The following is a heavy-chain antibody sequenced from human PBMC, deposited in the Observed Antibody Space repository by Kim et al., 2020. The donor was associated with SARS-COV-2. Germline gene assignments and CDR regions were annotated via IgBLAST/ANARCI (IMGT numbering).Heavy chain of an antibody. CDR1: GFTFSTYS. J-gene: IGHJ6*01. Sequence: GGSLRLSCAASGFTFSTYSMNWVRQAPGKGLEWVSSINSNSTYIYYADSVKDRFTISRDNAKKSLYLQLNTLRAEDTAVYYCARDLRPVSHYYFYYGMDV. V-gene: IGHV3-21*01. CDR3: ARDLRPVSHYYFYYGMDV. CDR2: INSNSTYI.